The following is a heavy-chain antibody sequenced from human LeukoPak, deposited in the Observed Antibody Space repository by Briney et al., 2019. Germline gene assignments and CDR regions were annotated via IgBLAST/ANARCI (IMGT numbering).Heavy chain of an antibody. Sequence: SQTLSLTCAISGDSVSSNSAAWNWIRQSPSRGLEWLGRTYYRSKWYNDYAVSVKSRITINPDTSKNQFSLQLNSVTPEDTAAYYCARDRVSVAGPHYYYYYGMDVWGQGTTVTVSS. CDR3: ARDRVSVAGPHYYYYYGMDV. D-gene: IGHD6-19*01. CDR1: GDSVSSNSAA. CDR2: TYYRSKWYN. V-gene: IGHV6-1*01. J-gene: IGHJ6*02.